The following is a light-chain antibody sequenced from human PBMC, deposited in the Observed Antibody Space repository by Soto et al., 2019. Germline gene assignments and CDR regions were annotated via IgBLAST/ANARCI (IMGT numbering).Light chain of an antibody. V-gene: IGLV2-11*01. CDR3: CSYAGSYTWV. CDR2: DVS. J-gene: IGLJ3*02. Sequence: QSALTQPRSVSGSPGQSVTISCTGTSSDVGGYNYVSWYQQHPGKAPKLMIYDVSKRPSGVPDRLAGSKSGNTASLTISGLQAEDEADYSCCSYAGSYTWVFGGGTKLTV. CDR1: SSDVGGYNY.